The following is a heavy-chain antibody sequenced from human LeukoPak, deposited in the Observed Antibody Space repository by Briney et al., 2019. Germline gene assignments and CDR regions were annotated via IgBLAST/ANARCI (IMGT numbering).Heavy chain of an antibody. V-gene: IGHV4-59*01. D-gene: IGHD6-19*01. CDR3: ARVCIGGSGWYRNAKYYYYYMDV. CDR1: GGAISSYY. J-gene: IGHJ6*03. Sequence: PSETLSLTCTVSGGAISSYYWSWIRQPPGTGLEWIGYIYYSGSTIYNPSLKSRVTISVDPSKNQFSLKLSSVTAADAAVYYCARVCIGGSGWYRNAKYYYYYMDVWGKGTTVTVSS. CDR2: IYYSGST.